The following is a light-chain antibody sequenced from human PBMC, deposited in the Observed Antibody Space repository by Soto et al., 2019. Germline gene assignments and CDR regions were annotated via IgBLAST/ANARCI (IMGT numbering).Light chain of an antibody. CDR2: DAS. CDR3: QERVSWPLT. CDR1: QSVSSY. J-gene: IGKJ1*01. V-gene: IGKV3-11*01. Sequence: EIVLTQSPATLSLSPGERTTVSCRASQSVSSYLAWYQQKPGQAPRLLIYDASNRATGIPARFSGSGSGTDFNLSIASLEPEDFAVYYCQERVSWPLTFGQGTKVEIK.